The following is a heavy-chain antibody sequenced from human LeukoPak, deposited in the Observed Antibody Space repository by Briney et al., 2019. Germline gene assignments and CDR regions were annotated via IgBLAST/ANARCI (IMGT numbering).Heavy chain of an antibody. V-gene: IGHV3-21*01. CDR2: ISSSSSYI. CDR3: ARGLEPNNWFDP. CDR1: GFTFSSYS. Sequence: GGSLRLSCAASGFTFSSYSMNWVRQAPGKGLEWVSSISSSSSYIYYADSVKGRFTISRDNAKNSLYLQMNSLRAEDTAVYYCARGLEPNNWFDPWGQGTLVTVSS. J-gene: IGHJ5*02. D-gene: IGHD1-1*01.